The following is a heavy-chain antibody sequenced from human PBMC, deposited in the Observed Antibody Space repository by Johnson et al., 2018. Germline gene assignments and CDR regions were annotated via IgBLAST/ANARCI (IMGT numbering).Heavy chain of an antibody. CDR2: IRSKAYGGTT. CDR3: TREVAAAGTHYYYYMDV. Sequence: EVQLVESGGGLVQPGRSLRLSCTASGFTFGDYAMSWFRQAPGKGLEWVGFIRSKAYGGTTEYAASVKGRFTISRDDSKSIAYLQMNSLKTEDTAVYYCTREVAAAGTHYYYYMDVWGKGTTVTVSS. J-gene: IGHJ6*03. D-gene: IGHD6-13*01. V-gene: IGHV3-49*03. CDR1: GFTFGDYA.